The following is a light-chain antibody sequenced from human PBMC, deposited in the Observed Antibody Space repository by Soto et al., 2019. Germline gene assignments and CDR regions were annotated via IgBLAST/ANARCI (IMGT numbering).Light chain of an antibody. V-gene: IGKV1-17*01. CDR2: GAS. CDR3: LQHDSYPRR. J-gene: IGKJ1*01. CDR1: QGRRNN. Sequence: DIQMTQSPSSLFASVGDRVTITCRASQGRRNNLGWYQQRPGEAPKRLLYGASSLQRGVPSRFSGSGSGTEFTLQILSLQPEDSATYYCLQHDSYPRRFGHGTKLEI.